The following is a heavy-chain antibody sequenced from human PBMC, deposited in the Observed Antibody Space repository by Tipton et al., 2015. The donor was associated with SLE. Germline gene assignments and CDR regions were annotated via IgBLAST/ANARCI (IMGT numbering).Heavy chain of an antibody. D-gene: IGHD1-1*01. V-gene: IGHV4-38-2*02. J-gene: IGHJ5*01. Sequence: TLSLTCTVSLYSIGSGFYWDWVRQAPGKGLEWVATMHHNGGTYYNPSLRSRVAVSMDTSRNQFSLRLKSVTAADTAVYYCATGHFDFWGQGRLVTVSS. CDR2: MHHNGGT. CDR3: ATGHFDF. CDR1: LYSIGSGFY.